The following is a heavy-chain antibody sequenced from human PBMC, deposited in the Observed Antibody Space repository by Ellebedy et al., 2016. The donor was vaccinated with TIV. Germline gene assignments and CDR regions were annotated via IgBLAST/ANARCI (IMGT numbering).Heavy chain of an antibody. CDR3: ARPLRYYDSRATSDAFDI. D-gene: IGHD3-22*01. V-gene: IGHV3-11*01. Sequence: PGGSLRLSCAASEFTFSDYYINWIRQAPGKGLEWVSYISSSGSTIYYADSVKGRFTISRDNAKNSLYLQMNSLRAEDTAVYYCARPLRYYDSRATSDAFDIWGQGTMVTVSS. CDR2: ISSSGSTI. J-gene: IGHJ3*02. CDR1: EFTFSDYY.